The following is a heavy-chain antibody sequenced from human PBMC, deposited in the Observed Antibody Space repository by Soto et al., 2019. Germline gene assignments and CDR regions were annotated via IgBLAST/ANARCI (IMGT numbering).Heavy chain of an antibody. Sequence: PGESLKISCKGSGYSFTSYWIVWVRQMPRKGLEWMGIIYPGDSDTRYSPSFQGQVTISADKSISTAYLQWSSLKASDTAMYYCARHVDVLRFPSYYMDVWGKGTTVTVSS. D-gene: IGHD3-3*01. CDR2: IYPGDSDT. CDR1: GYSFTSYW. CDR3: ARHVDVLRFPSYYMDV. V-gene: IGHV5-51*01. J-gene: IGHJ6*03.